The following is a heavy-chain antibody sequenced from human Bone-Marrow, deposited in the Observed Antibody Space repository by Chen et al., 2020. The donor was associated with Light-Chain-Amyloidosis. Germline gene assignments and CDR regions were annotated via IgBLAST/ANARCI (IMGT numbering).Heavy chain of an antibody. D-gene: IGHD1-26*01. Sequence: QVQLQESGPGLVKPSQTLSLTCTVSGDSLFNDKYYWHWIRQPAGKGLEWIGRVYNSGSTRYNPSLKSRITISVNTAKNQFSLTLTSVTATDTAVYYCVRDVMSTTGHRWFESWGQGTVVTVS. CDR3: VRDVMSTTGHRWFES. V-gene: IGHV4-61*02. CDR1: GDSLFNDKYY. J-gene: IGHJ5*01. CDR2: VYNSGST.